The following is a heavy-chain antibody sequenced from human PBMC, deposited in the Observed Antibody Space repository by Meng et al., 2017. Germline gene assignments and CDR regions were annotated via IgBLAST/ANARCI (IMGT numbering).Heavy chain of an antibody. D-gene: IGHD4-23*01. CDR1: CGSFIGYY. J-gene: IGHJ2*01. V-gene: IGHV4-34*01. CDR2: INHSGST. Sequence: QVQLREWGQGLLKPSEHLSPTWAVYCGSFIGYYWSWTRQPQGKGLEWIGEINHSGSTNYNPSLKSRVTISVDTSKNQFSLKLSSVTAADTAVYYCARTGGTTVVTAGRRFWYFDLWGRGTLVTVSS. CDR3: ARTGGTTVVTAGRRFWYFDL.